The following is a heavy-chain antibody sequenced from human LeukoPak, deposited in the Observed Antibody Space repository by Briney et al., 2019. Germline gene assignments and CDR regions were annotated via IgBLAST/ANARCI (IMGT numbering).Heavy chain of an antibody. CDR2: IRYDGSNK. D-gene: IGHD3-9*01. CDR1: GFTFSSYG. J-gene: IGHJ4*02. Sequence: GGSLRLSCAASGFTFSSYGMHWVRQAPGKGLEWVAFIRYDGSNKYYADSVKGRFTISRDNSKNTLYLQMNSLRAEDTAVYYCAKDLISEYSDWLEDETPDDYWGQGTLVTVSS. V-gene: IGHV3-30*02. CDR3: AKDLISEYSDWLEDETPDDY.